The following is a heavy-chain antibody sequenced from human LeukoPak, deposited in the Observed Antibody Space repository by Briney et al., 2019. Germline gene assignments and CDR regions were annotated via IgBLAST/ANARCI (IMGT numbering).Heavy chain of an antibody. D-gene: IGHD1-1*01. J-gene: IGHJ4*02. CDR1: GYTFTAYY. Sequence: ASVKVSCKASGYTFTAYYIHWVRQAPGQGLEWMGWINPNTGGTNFAQRFQGRVTMTRDTSINTAYMELSSLRSDDTAMYYCAREGAPQLSSYFDHWGQGTLVTISS. CDR3: AREGAPQLSSYFDH. V-gene: IGHV1-2*02. CDR2: INPNTGGT.